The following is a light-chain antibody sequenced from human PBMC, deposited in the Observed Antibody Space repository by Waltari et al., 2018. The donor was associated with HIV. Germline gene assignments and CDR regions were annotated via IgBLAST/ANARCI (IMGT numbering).Light chain of an antibody. Sequence: QSMLTQPPSVSGAPGQRVTIPCTWSSSTIGADYDVHWYQQIPGTAPKLLISGNKNRPSGVPDRFSASKSGTSASLTISGLQAEDEADYFCQSYDISLSASVVFGGGTRLTVL. V-gene: IGLV1-40*01. J-gene: IGLJ2*01. CDR2: GNK. CDR1: SSTIGADYD. CDR3: QSYDISLSASVV.